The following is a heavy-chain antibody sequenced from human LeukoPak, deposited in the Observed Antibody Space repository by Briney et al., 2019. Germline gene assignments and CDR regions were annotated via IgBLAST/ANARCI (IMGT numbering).Heavy chain of an antibody. J-gene: IGHJ4*02. V-gene: IGHV3-66*01. D-gene: IGHD3-16*02. CDR3: ARDGYYDYVWGSYHSDY. CDR2: IYSGGST. Sequence: GGSLGLSCAASGFTVSSNYMSWVRQAPGKGLEWVSVIYSGGSTYYADSVKGRFTISRDNSKNTLYLQMNSLRAEDTAVYYCARDGYYDYVWGSYHSDYWGQGTLVTVSS. CDR1: GFTVSSNY.